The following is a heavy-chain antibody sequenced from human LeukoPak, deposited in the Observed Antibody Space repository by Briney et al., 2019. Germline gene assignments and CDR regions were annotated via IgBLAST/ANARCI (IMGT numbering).Heavy chain of an antibody. CDR2: INHSGST. CDR1: GGSFSGYY. V-gene: IGHV4-34*01. J-gene: IGHJ4*02. Sequence: PSETLSLTCAVYGGSFSGYYWSWIRQPPGKGLEWIGEINHSGSTNYNPSLKSRVTISVDTSKNQFSLKLSSLTAADTAVYYCARGPPGLMGYAKIFDYWGQGTLVTVSS. CDR3: ARGPPGLMGYAKIFDY. D-gene: IGHD2-8*01.